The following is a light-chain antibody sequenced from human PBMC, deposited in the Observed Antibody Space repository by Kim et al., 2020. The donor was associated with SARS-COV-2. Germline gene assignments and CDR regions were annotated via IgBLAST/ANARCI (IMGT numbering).Light chain of an antibody. CDR1: VLAKKY. CDR2: KDS. J-gene: IGLJ2*01. V-gene: IGLV3-27*01. CDR3: YSAADNNQV. Sequence: SVSPGQTARITCSGDVLAKKYARWFQQKPGQAPVLVIYKDSERPSGIPERVSGSSSGTTVTLTISGAQVEDEADYYCYSAADNNQVFGGGTQLTVL.